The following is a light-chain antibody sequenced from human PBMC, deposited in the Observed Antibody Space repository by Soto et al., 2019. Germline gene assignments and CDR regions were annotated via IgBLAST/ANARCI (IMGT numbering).Light chain of an antibody. J-gene: IGKJ4*01. CDR2: AAS. V-gene: IGKV1-39*01. CDR3: QQMYSAPLT. CDR1: QSITTY. Sequence: DIQMTQSPSSMSASVGDRVTITCRASQSITTYLNWYRKKPGKAPKILIYAASSLQSGVPSRFSGSGSETEFNLSISSLQTEDFATYVCQQMYSAPLTFCGSTKVETK.